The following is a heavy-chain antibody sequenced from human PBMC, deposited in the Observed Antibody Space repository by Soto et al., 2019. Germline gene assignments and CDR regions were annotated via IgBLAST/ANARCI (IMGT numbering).Heavy chain of an antibody. D-gene: IGHD2-15*01. CDR2: ISYDGSNK. Sequence: QVQLVESGGGVVQPGRSLRLSCAASGFTFSSYAMHWVRQAPGKGLEWVAVISYDGSNKYYADSVKGRFTISRDNSKNTLYLQMNSLRAEDTAVYYCARDGERYCSGGSCSSWFDPWGQGTLVTVSS. CDR3: ARDGERYCSGGSCSSWFDP. J-gene: IGHJ5*02. V-gene: IGHV3-30-3*01. CDR1: GFTFSSYA.